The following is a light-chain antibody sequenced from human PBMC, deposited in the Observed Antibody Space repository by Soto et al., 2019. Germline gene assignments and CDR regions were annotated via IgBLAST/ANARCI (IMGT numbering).Light chain of an antibody. Sequence: ESVLTQSAGTLSLYPGERATLSCRASQSVSSSYLAWYQQKPGQAPRLLIYGTSSRATAIPDRFSGSGSGTDFTLTISRLEPEDFAVYYCQQYGSSSWTFGQGTKVDIK. V-gene: IGKV3-20*01. CDR1: QSVSSSY. J-gene: IGKJ1*01. CDR2: GTS. CDR3: QQYGSSSWT.